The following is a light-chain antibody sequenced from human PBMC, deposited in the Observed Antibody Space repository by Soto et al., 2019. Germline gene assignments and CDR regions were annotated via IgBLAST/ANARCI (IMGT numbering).Light chain of an antibody. CDR2: DAS. J-gene: IGKJ1*01. CDR1: QSISTW. CDR3: QQYNSYSKT. V-gene: IGKV1-5*01. Sequence: IQMTQSPSTLSASVGDSVTITCRASQSISTWLAWYQQKPGKAPNLLIYDASSLESGVPSRFSGSGSGTEFTLTISSLQPDDFATYYCQQYNSYSKTFGQGTKVDIK.